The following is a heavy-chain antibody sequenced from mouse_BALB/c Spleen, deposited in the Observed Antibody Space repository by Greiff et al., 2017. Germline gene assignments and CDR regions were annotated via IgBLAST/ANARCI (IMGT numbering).Heavy chain of an antibody. V-gene: IGHV1-5*01. J-gene: IGHJ1*01. CDR1: GYSITSYW. D-gene: IGHD2-1*01. CDR2: IYPGNSDT. Sequence: EVQLQQSGTVLARPGASVKMSCKASGYSITSYWMHWVKQRPGQGLEWIGAIYPGNSDTSYNQKFKGKAKLTAVTSASTAYMELSSMTNEDSAVYYCTRAGGNYRWYFDVWGAGTTVTVAS. CDR3: TRAGGNYRWYFDV.